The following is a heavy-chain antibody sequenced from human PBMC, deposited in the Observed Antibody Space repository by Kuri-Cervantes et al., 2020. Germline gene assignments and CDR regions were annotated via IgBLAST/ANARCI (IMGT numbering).Heavy chain of an antibody. J-gene: IGHJ6*02. D-gene: IGHD2-15*01. CDR3: AKGGQGGVVGLDYYYGMDV. Sequence: SLKISCAASGFTFDDYAMHWFRQAPGKGLEWVSGISWNSGSIGYADSVKGRFTISRDNAKNSLYLQMNSLRAEDTALYYCAKGGQGGVVGLDYYYGMDVWGQGTTVTVSS. CDR1: GFTFDDYA. V-gene: IGHV3-9*01. CDR2: ISWNSGSI.